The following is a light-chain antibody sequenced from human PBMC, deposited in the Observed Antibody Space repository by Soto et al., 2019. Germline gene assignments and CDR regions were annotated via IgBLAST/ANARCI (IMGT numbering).Light chain of an antibody. J-gene: IGLJ1*01. CDR3: CSFAGGYSHFV. CDR2: DVT. CDR1: NNDVGGYNY. Sequence: QSALTQPRSVSGSPGQSVTISCTGTNNDVGGYNYVSWYQQHPGKAPKVIIHDVTKRPSGVPDRFSGSKSGNTASLTVSGLQAEDEADYYCCSFAGGYSHFVVGTGTKVTVL. V-gene: IGLV2-11*01.